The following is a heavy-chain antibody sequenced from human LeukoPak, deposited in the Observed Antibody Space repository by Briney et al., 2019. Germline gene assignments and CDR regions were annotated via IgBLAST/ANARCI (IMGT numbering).Heavy chain of an antibody. CDR1: GYSFTDYY. CDR2: INFKSGGT. Sequence: ASVKVSCKASGYSFTDYYIHWVRQAPGQGLECMGWINFKSGGTNYAQKFQGRVTMTRDTSTNTAYMELSSLRSDDTAVYYCARDPQRREIGIDYWGQGTLVTVSS. D-gene: IGHD1-26*01. CDR3: ARDPQRREIGIDY. V-gene: IGHV1-2*02. J-gene: IGHJ4*02.